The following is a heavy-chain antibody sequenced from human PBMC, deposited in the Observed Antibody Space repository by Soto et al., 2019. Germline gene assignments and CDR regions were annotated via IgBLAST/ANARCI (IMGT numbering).Heavy chain of an antibody. CDR3: AKAPSIVLLGPHAY. D-gene: IGHD6-6*01. J-gene: IGHJ4*02. CDR2: MSYDGSNK. V-gene: IGHV3-30*18. CDR1: GFTISSYA. Sequence: GGSLRLSCAASGFTISSYAMHWVRQAPGKGLEWVAVMSYDGSNKYYADSVKGRFTISRDNSKNTLYLQMNSLRAEDTAVYYCAKAPSIVLLGPHAYSGQGTLVTVSS.